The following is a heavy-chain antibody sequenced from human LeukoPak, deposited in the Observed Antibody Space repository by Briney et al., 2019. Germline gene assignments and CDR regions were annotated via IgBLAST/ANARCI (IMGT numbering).Heavy chain of an antibody. CDR2: INYSGTT. CDR3: ARLSRVGATSSYYMDV. CDR1: GDSFSSSSSY. J-gene: IGHJ6*03. D-gene: IGHD1-26*01. Sequence: PSETLSLTCSVSGDSFSSSSSYWGWIRQPPGKGLEWIVSINYSGTTYYNPSLKSRVTISVDTSKNQFSLRLSSVTVADTAVYYCARLSRVGATSSYYMDVWGKGTTVTVSS. V-gene: IGHV4-39*01.